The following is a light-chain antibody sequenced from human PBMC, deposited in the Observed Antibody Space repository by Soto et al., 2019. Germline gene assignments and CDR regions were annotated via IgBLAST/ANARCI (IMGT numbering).Light chain of an antibody. CDR3: QQYDSWQT. V-gene: IGKV3-15*01. Sequence: EIVMTQSPATLSVSPGERATLSCRASQSINSNLAWYQQKPGQAPRLLIYGAFTRATGIPARFSGSGSGTEFSLTISSLQSEDVAVYYCQQYDSWQTFGQGTTVEIK. CDR1: QSINSN. J-gene: IGKJ1*01. CDR2: GAF.